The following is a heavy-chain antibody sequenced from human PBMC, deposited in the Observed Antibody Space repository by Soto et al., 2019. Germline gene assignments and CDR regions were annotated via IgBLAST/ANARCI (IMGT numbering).Heavy chain of an antibody. V-gene: IGHV1-2*02. Sequence: GASVKVSCKASGYTFSDYYIHWVRQAPGQGLEWMGWINPNSGGTKYAPKFQGGVTMTRDTSITTAYMELSRLRSGDTAVYYCARVPATAKPEGVDFWGQGTLVTVSS. CDR3: ARVPATAKPEGVDF. CDR2: INPNSGGT. D-gene: IGHD1-1*01. CDR1: GYTFSDYY. J-gene: IGHJ4*02.